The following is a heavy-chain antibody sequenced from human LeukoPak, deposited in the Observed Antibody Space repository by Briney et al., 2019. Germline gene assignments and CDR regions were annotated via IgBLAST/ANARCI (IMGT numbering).Heavy chain of an antibody. CDR3: ATTYGDYEDWFDP. CDR2: FDPEDGET. Sequence: GASVEVSCKVSGYTLTELSMHWVRQAPGKGLEWMGGFDPEDGETIYAQKFQGRVTMTEDTSTDTAYMELSSLRSEDTAVYYCATTYGDYEDWFDPWGQGTLVTVSS. D-gene: IGHD4-17*01. J-gene: IGHJ5*02. V-gene: IGHV1-24*01. CDR1: GYTLTELS.